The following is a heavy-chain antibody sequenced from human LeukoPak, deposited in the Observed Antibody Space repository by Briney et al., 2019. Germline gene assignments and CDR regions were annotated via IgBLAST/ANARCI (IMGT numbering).Heavy chain of an antibody. Sequence: ASVKVSCKASGYTFTGYYIHWVRQAPGQGLEWMGWINPNSGGTNYAPKSQGRVTMTRDTSITTAYMELSRLTSDDTTIYYCATTLHIVVVTWHAFDIWGQGTMVTVSS. D-gene: IGHD2-21*02. CDR2: INPNSGGT. J-gene: IGHJ3*02. CDR1: GYTFTGYY. V-gene: IGHV1-2*02. CDR3: ATTLHIVVVTWHAFDI.